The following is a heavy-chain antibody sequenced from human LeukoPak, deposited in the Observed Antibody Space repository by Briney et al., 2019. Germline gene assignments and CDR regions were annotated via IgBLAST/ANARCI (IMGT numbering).Heavy chain of an antibody. Sequence: ASVKVSCKASGYTLTDYYMHWVRQAPGQGLEWMGRINPNSGGTNYAQKFQGRVTMTRDTSISTVYMELSRLRSEDTAVYYCATRPYSSSWYSRWFDPWGQGTLVTVSS. CDR1: GYTLTDYY. J-gene: IGHJ5*02. V-gene: IGHV1-2*06. CDR3: ATRPYSSSWYSRWFDP. D-gene: IGHD6-13*01. CDR2: INPNSGGT.